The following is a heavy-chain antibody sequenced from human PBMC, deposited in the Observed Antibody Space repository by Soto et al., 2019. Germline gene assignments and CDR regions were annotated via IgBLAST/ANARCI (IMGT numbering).Heavy chain of an antibody. V-gene: IGHV3-23*01. CDR1: GSTFSSYA. Sequence: PGGSLRLSCAASGSTFSSYAMSWVRQAPGKGLEWVSAISGSGGSTYYADSVKGRFTISRDNSKNTLYLQMNSLRAEDTAVYYCATGRLTIFGATLDPWGQGTLVTVSS. CDR2: ISGSGGST. D-gene: IGHD3-3*01. J-gene: IGHJ5*02. CDR3: ATGRLTIFGATLDP.